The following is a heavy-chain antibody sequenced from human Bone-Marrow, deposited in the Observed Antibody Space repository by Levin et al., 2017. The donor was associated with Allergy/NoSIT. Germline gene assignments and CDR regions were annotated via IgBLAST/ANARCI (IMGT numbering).Heavy chain of an antibody. J-gene: IGHJ4*02. CDR3: TGDYGVDY. V-gene: IGHV3-73*01. CDR1: GFTFSGSA. D-gene: IGHD4-17*01. Sequence: GESLKISCAASGFTFSGSAMHWVRQASGKGLEWVGRIRSKANSYATAYAASVKGRFTISRDDSKNTAYLQMNSLKTEDTAVYYCTGDYGVDYWGQGTLVTVSS. CDR2: IRSKANSYAT.